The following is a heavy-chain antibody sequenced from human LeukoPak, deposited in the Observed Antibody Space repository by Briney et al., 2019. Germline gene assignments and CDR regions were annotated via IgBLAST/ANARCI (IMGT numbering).Heavy chain of an antibody. CDR3: ARGPARTRNNWCDP. J-gene: IGHJ5*02. D-gene: IGHD1-14*01. CDR2: INHSGST. CDR1: GGSFSGYY. V-gene: IGHV4-34*01. Sequence: SGTLSLTCAVYGGSFSGYYWSWIRQPPGKGLEWIGEINHSGSTNYNPSLKSRVTISVDTSKNQFSLKLSSVTAADTAVYYCARGPARTRNNWCDPWGQGTLVTVSS.